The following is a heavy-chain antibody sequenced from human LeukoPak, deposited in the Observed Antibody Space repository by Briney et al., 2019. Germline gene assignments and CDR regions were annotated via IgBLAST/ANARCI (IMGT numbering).Heavy chain of an antibody. CDR1: GGSISSSSYY. V-gene: IGHV4-39*07. CDR2: INHSGST. Sequence: PSETLSLTCTVSGGSISSSSYYWGWIRQPPGKGLEWIGEINHSGSTNYNPSLKSRVTISVDTSKNQFSLKLSSVTAADTAVYYCARGIKKTKGQLVLSWFDPWGQGTLVTVSS. J-gene: IGHJ5*02. CDR3: ARGIKKTKGQLVLSWFDP. D-gene: IGHD6-6*01.